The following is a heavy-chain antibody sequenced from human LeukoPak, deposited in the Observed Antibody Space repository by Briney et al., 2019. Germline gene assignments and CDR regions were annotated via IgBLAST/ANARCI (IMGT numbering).Heavy chain of an antibody. CDR2: INPNSGGT. J-gene: IGHJ4*02. CDR1: GYTFTDHF. CDR3: ARDYELGTPGSAYEFFDY. D-gene: IGHD3-10*01. V-gene: IGHV1-2*02. Sequence: ASVKVSCKASGYTFTDHFMQWVRHAPGQGLEWMGWINPNSGGTSYAQKFKGRVTMTSDTSICTVYMELSRLGSDDTAVYYCARDYELGTPGSAYEFFDYWGQGTLVTVSS.